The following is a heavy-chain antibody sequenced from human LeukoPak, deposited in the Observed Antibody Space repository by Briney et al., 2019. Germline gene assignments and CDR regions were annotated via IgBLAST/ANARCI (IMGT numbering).Heavy chain of an antibody. CDR3: SVYGGNSDY. V-gene: IGHV3-48*02. J-gene: IGHJ4*02. Sequence: GGSLRLSCEASGFAFSAYNMNWVRQAPGKGLEWVSYITSTGSTMYYADSVKGRFTISRDNAKNPLYLQMNSLRDEDTALYYCSVYGGNSDYWGQGTLVTVSS. CDR1: GFAFSAYN. D-gene: IGHD4-23*01. CDR2: ITSTGSTM.